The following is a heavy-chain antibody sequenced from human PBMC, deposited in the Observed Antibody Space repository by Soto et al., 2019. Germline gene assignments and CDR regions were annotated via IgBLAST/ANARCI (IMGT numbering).Heavy chain of an antibody. V-gene: IGHV3-23*01. CDR2: ISGSGGST. J-gene: IGHJ4*02. Sequence: EVQLLESGGGLVQPGGSLRLSCAASGFTFSSYAMSWVRQAPGKGLEWVSAISGSGGSTYYADSVKGRFTISRDNSKTTLYLQSNSLRAEDTAVYYCAKVGTIEARGYYFDYWGQGTLVTVSS. D-gene: IGHD3-9*01. CDR1: GFTFSSYA. CDR3: AKVGTIEARGYYFDY.